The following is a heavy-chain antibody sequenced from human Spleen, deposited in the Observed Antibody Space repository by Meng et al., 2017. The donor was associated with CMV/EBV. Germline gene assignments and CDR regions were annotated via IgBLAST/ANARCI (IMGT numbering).Heavy chain of an antibody. CDR1: GGSISSYY. CDR2: INHSGST. Sequence: GSLRLSCTVSGGSISSYYWSWIRQPPGKGLEWIGEINHSGSTNYNPSLKSRVTISVDTSKNQFSLKLSSVTAADTAVYYCARLAKKGLIAVATKGWFDPWGQGTLVTVSS. V-gene: IGHV4-34*01. J-gene: IGHJ5*02. CDR3: ARLAKKGLIAVATKGWFDP. D-gene: IGHD6-19*01.